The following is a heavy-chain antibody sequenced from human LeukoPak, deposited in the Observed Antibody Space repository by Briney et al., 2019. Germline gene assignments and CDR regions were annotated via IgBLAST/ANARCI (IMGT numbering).Heavy chain of an antibody. Sequence: PSETLSLTCTVSGASISSHYSSWVRQPPGKGLEWVGYISYSGSTNYNPSLTSRVTLSVDTSKNQISLRLSSVTAADTAVYYCTRDGGVAVTPLDFDYWGQGTLVTVSS. J-gene: IGHJ4*02. D-gene: IGHD6-19*01. CDR3: TRDGGVAVTPLDFDY. V-gene: IGHV4-59*11. CDR1: GASISSHY. CDR2: ISYSGST.